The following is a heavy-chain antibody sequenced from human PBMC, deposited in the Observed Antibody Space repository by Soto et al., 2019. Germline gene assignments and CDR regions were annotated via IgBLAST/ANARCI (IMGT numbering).Heavy chain of an antibody. CDR1: GGSISSYY. V-gene: IGHV4-59*01. CDR2: MYYSGST. Sequence: PSETLSLTCTVSGGSISSYYWSWIRQPPGKGLEWIGYMYYSGSTNYNPSLKSRVTISVDTSKNQFSLKLSSVTAADTAVYYCGGKNYDSSGYFVYWGQGTLVTVYS. CDR3: GGKNYDSSGYFVY. D-gene: IGHD3-22*01. J-gene: IGHJ4*02.